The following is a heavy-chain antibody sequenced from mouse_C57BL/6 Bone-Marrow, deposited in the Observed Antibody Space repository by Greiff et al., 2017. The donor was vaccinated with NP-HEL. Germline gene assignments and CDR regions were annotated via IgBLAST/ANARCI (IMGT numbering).Heavy chain of an antibody. V-gene: IGHV1-26*01. D-gene: IGHD2-4*01. CDR2: INPNNGGT. CDR3: ERATYYDYDGAMDF. CDR1: GYTFTDYY. Sequence: EVQLQQSGPELVKPGASVKISCKASGYTFTDYYMNWVKQSHGKSLEWIGDINPNNGGTSYNQKFKGKATLTVDKSSSTAYMELRSLTSEDSAVYDCERATYYDYDGAMDFWGRGTSVTVSA. J-gene: IGHJ4*01.